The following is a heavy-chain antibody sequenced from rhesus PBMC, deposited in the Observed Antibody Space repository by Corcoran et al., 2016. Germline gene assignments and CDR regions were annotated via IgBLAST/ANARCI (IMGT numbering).Heavy chain of an antibody. CDR1: GGSISDDYY. Sequence: QVQLQESGPGLVKPSETLSLTCAVSGGSISDDYYWSWIRHPPGKGLEWIGYINGSGGGTNYNLSHENRVTISIDTSKNQFSLKLSSVTAADTAVYYCARVAGVIINWYFDLWGPGTPITISS. D-gene: IGHD3-34*01. CDR2: INGSGGGT. V-gene: IGHV4-106*01. J-gene: IGHJ2*01. CDR3: ARVAGVIINWYFDL.